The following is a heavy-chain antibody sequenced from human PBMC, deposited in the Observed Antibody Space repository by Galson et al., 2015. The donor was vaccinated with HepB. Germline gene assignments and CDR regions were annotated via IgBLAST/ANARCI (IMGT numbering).Heavy chain of an antibody. CDR1: GFDSSIFW. CDR2: IKQDGREK. J-gene: IGHJ4*02. V-gene: IGHV3-7*03. Sequence: SLRLSCAGSGFDSSIFWMSWVRQAPGKGLEWVANIKQDGREKYYVGPVKGRFTISRDNAGNSLYLQMNSLRAEDTAVYFCARARGSGPGAHFDYWGQGTVVTVSS. CDR3: ARARGSGPGAHFDY. D-gene: IGHD6-25*01.